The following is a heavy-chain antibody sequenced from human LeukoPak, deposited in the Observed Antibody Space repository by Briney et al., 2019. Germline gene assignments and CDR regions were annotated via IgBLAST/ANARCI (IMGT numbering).Heavy chain of an antibody. Sequence: GSSVKVSCKASGGTFSSYAISWVRQAPGQGLEWMGRIIPILGIANYAQKFQGRVTITADKSTSTAYMELRSLRSDDTAVYYCARVKNSRYDFWISKRWFDPWGQGTLVTVSS. J-gene: IGHJ5*02. D-gene: IGHD3-3*01. CDR1: GGTFSSYA. V-gene: IGHV1-69*04. CDR2: IIPILGIA. CDR3: ARVKNSRYDFWISKRWFDP.